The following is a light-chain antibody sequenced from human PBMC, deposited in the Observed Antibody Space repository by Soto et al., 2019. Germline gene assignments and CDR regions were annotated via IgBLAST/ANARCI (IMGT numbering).Light chain of an antibody. J-gene: IGLJ2*01. CDR3: QSYDSSRSVV. CDR1: SSNIGAGYD. Sequence: QSVLTQPPSVSGAPGQRVTISCTGSSSNIGAGYDVHWYQQLPGTAPKLLIYGNSNRPSGVPDRFSGPKSCTSASLAITGLTAEDEADYYCQSYDSSRSVVFGGGTKLTVL. V-gene: IGLV1-40*01. CDR2: GNS.